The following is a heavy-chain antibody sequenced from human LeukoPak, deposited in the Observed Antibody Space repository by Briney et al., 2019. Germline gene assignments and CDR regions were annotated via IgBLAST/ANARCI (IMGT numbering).Heavy chain of an antibody. V-gene: IGHV3-7*04. Sequence: GGSLRLSCVASGFTLGDYWMSWVRQAPGKGPEWVANIKQDGSETFYVDSVKGRFSISGDNAKNSLYLQMSSLRVDDTAVYYCARVAGVADYWGQGTLVTVSS. CDR2: IKQDGSET. CDR3: ARVAGVADY. CDR1: GFTLGDYW. J-gene: IGHJ4*02.